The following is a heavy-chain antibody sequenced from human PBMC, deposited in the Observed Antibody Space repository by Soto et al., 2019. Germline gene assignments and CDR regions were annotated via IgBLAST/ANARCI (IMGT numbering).Heavy chain of an antibody. V-gene: IGHV3-23*01. CDR2: ISGSGERT. J-gene: IGHJ4*02. D-gene: IGHD5-18*01. CDR1: GFTFSNYA. CDR3: VRERSGHSYADS. Sequence: EVQLLQSGGGLVQPGGSLRLSCAASGFTFSNYAMSWLLQPPGKGLEWVSAISGSGERTYYTDSVKGRFTISRDNSKNTLYLQMNSLRAEDSAVYYCVRERSGHSYADSWGQGSLVTVSS.